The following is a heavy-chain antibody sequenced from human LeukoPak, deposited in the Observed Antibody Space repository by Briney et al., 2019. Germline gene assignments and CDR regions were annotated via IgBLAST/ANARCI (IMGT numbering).Heavy chain of an antibody. CDR3: ARLQWELPDY. J-gene: IGHJ4*02. CDR2: IYLGDSDT. V-gene: IGHV5-51*01. Sequence: RGESLKISCMASGSSISSYWIGCVRQMPGKGLELMGIIYLGDSDTRYSPSFQGQVTISADKSINTAYVQWSSLKAPDTAIYYCARLQWELPDYWGQGTLVTVSS. D-gene: IGHD1-26*01. CDR1: GSSISSYW.